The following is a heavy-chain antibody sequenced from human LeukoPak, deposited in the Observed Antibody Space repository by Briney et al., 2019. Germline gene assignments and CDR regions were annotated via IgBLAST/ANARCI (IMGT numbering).Heavy chain of an antibody. CDR1: GGPFSGYY. D-gene: IGHD2-15*01. V-gene: IGHV4-34*01. Sequence: SEPLSLTCAVYGGPFSGYYWSWIRQPPGKGLEWIGEINHSGSTNYNPSLKSRVTISVDTSKIQLSLMLSSVTAADTAVYYCARSSLVVVVAATPRFDYWGQGTLVTVSS. CDR2: INHSGST. J-gene: IGHJ4*02. CDR3: ARSSLVVVVAATPRFDY.